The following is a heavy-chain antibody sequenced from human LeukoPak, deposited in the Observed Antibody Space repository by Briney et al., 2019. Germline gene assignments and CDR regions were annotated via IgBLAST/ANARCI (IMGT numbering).Heavy chain of an antibody. D-gene: IGHD2-2*01. CDR1: GFTFSDHY. J-gene: IGHJ4*02. CDR3: ARDRSSSFERIPH. V-gene: IGHV3-11*01. CDR2: ISGSGGTI. Sequence: PGGSLRPSCAASGFTFSDHYMSWIRQIPGKGLEWVSYISGSGGTISYADSVKGRFTISRDNAKNSLYLQMNSLRAEDTAVYYCARDRSSSFERIPHWGQGTLVTVSS.